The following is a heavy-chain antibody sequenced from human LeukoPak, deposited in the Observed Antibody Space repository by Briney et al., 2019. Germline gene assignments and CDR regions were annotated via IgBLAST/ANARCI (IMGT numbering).Heavy chain of an antibody. Sequence: SETLSLTCTVSGGSISSYYWSWIRQPPGKGLEWIGYIYYSGSTNYNPSLKSRVTISVDTSKNQFSLKLSSVTAADTAVYYCARETYSSSWNYYYGMDVWGQGTTVTVSS. CDR2: IYYSGST. CDR1: GGSISSYY. CDR3: ARETYSSSWNYYYGMDV. J-gene: IGHJ6*02. V-gene: IGHV4-59*01. D-gene: IGHD6-13*01.